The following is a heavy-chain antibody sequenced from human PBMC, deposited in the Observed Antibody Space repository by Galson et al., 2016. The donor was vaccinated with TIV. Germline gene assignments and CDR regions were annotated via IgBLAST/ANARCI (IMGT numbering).Heavy chain of an antibody. V-gene: IGHV1-46*01. CDR2: INPGGGDT. Sequence: SVKVSCKASGYSFGNHYIHWVRQVPGQGLEWMGVINPGGGDTNYPQKFQGRVTMTRDMSTGTFYMELSSLTSEDTAAYYCVRDRENSTFYRFDYWGQGTLVTVSS. CDR3: VRDRENSTFYRFDY. D-gene: IGHD3-16*02. J-gene: IGHJ4*02. CDR1: GYSFGNHY.